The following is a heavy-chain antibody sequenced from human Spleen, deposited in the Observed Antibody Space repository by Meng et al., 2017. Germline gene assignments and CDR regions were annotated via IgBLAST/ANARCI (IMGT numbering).Heavy chain of an antibody. J-gene: IGHJ4*02. CDR3: ARDKTDWNDVSYFDY. V-gene: IGHV4-39*07. CDR2: IYYSGRT. D-gene: IGHD1-1*01. CDR1: GGSISSGSYY. Sequence: ESLKISCTVSGGSISSGSYYWGWIRQPPGKGLEWIGSIYYSGRTYYNPSLKSRVTISVDTSKNQFSLKLSSVTAADTAVYYCARDKTDWNDVSYFDYWGQGTLVTVSS.